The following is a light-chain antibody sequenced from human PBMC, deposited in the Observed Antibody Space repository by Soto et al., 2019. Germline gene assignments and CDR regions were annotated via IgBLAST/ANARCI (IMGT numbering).Light chain of an antibody. J-gene: IGLJ1*01. CDR3: SSYTSSSTQV. V-gene: IGLV2-14*01. Sequence: ALTHPASVSGSPGQSITISCTRTSSDVGGYNYVSWYQQHPGKAPKLMIYEVSNRPSGVSNRFSGSKSGNTASLTISGLQAEEEADYYCSSYTSSSTQVFGTGTKVTVL. CDR2: EVS. CDR1: SSDVGGYNY.